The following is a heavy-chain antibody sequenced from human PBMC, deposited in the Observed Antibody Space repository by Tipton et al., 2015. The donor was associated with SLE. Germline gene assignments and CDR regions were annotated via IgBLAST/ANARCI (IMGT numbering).Heavy chain of an antibody. CDR2: ISPDGTST. CDR3: VSDYSGKSDF. D-gene: IGHD4-23*01. J-gene: IGHJ4*02. V-gene: IGHV3-74*01. CDR1: GFTFSNYW. Sequence: SLRLSCVASGFTFSNYWIHWVRQGPGKGLVWLSRISPDGTSTTYADSVKGRFTVSRDNSENTVYLQMKSLRGEDTAVYYCVSDYSGKSDFWGQGTLVTVSS.